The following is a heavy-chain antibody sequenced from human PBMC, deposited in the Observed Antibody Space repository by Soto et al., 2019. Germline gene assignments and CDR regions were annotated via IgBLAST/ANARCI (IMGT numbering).Heavy chain of an antibody. CDR1: GFTFSSYA. V-gene: IGHV3-23*01. CDR2: ISGSGGST. D-gene: IGHD5-18*01. Sequence: TGGSLRLSCAASGFTFSSYAMSWVRQAPGKGLEWVSAISGSGGSTYYADSVKGRFTISRDNSKNTLYLQMNSLRAEDTAVYYCANGIQLWGPSGHWGQGTLVTVSS. J-gene: IGHJ4*02. CDR3: ANGIQLWGPSGH.